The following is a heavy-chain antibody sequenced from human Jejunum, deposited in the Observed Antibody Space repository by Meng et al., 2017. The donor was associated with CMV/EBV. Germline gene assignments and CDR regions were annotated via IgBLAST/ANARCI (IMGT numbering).Heavy chain of an antibody. CDR3: AKDTTPDSRFNFDR. CDR1: GFIFSNYW. J-gene: IGHJ4*02. D-gene: IGHD1-1*01. CDR2: VNNDGSDT. V-gene: IGHV3-74*01. Sequence: SGFIFSNYWMHWVRQAPGKGLVWVSRVNNDGSDTIYADSVKGRFTISRDDSKNTLYLQMNSLRAEDTAVYYCAKDTTPDSRFNFDRWGQGTPVTVSS.